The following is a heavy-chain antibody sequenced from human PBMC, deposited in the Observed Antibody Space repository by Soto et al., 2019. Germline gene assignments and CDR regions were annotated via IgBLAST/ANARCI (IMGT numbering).Heavy chain of an antibody. CDR1: FFTHSRHW. Sequence: GGSRRHFCAASFFTHSRHWMSWVRQAPRKGLGLVANIKQDGSEKYYVDSVKGRFTISRDNAKNSLYLQMTSLRAEATAAYSCAKTLGPWGQGTPVPV. CDR3: AKTLGP. CDR2: IKQDGSEK. J-gene: IGHJ5*02. V-gene: IGHV3-7*01.